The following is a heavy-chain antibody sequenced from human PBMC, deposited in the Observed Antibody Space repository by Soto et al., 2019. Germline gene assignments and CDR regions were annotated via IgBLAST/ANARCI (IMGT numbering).Heavy chain of an antibody. CDR3: ATNDWDY. D-gene: IGHD3-3*01. CDR1: GFTFSSYA. V-gene: IGHV3-30*03. J-gene: IGHJ4*02. CDR2: VSSDGSNK. Sequence: GGSLRLSCADSGFTFSSYAMHWVRQAPGKGLEWVAVVSSDGSNKWYADSVKGRFTISRDNSKNTLYLQMSSLRADDTAIYFCATNDWDYWGQGTLVTVSS.